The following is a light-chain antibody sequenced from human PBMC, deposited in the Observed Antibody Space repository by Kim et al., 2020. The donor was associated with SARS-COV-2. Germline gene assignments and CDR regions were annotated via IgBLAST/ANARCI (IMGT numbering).Light chain of an antibody. CDR2: YDS. V-gene: IGLV3-21*01. CDR1: NIVTKS. CDR3: QVWESSGDVV. J-gene: IGLJ2*01. Sequence: SYELTQPPSLSLAPGKTARITCGGNNIVTKSVHWYQQKPGQAPVLVIYYDSDRPSGIPERFSGSNSGNTATLTISRVGAGDEADYYCQVWESSGDVVFGGGTQLTVL.